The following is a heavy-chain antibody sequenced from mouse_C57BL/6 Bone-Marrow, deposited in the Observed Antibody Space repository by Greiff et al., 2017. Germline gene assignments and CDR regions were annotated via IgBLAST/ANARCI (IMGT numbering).Heavy chain of an antibody. V-gene: IGHV14-4*01. D-gene: IGHD2-12*01. CDR3: TTCLTTIVACFAY. CDR2: IDPENGDT. J-gene: IGHJ3*01. CDR1: GFNIKDDY. Sequence: VQLQQSGAELVRPGASVKLSCTASGFNIKDDYMTWVKQRPEQGLEWIGWIDPENGDTEYASKFQGKATITADTSSNTAYLQLSSLTSEDTAVYYCTTCLTTIVACFAYWGQGTLVTVSA.